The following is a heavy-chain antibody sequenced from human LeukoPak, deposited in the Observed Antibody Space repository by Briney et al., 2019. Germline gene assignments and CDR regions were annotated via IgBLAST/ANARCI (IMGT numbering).Heavy chain of an antibody. CDR3: AGSNCSSTSCYGNAFDI. V-gene: IGHV4-59*01. Sequence: GSLRLSCAASGFTFSDYYMSWIRQPPGKGLEWIGYIYYSGSTNYNPSLKSRVTISVDTSKNQFSLKLSSVTAADTAVYYCAGSNCSSTSCYGNAFDIWGQGTMVTVSS. J-gene: IGHJ3*02. CDR2: IYYSGST. D-gene: IGHD2-2*01. CDR1: GFTFSDYY.